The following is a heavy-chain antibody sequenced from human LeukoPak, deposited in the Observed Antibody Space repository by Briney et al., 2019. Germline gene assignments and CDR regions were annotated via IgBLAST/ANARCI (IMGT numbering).Heavy chain of an antibody. CDR1: GGSISSYY. D-gene: IGHD3-10*01. CDR2: IYYSGST. V-gene: IGHV4-59*12. Sequence: SETLSLTCTVSGGSISSYYWSWIRQPPAKGLERIGYIYYSGSTNYNPSLKSRVTISLDTSRNQFSLNLNSVTAADTVVYYCAKSNGYGLVDIWGQGTMVTVSS. CDR3: AKSNGYGLVDI. J-gene: IGHJ3*02.